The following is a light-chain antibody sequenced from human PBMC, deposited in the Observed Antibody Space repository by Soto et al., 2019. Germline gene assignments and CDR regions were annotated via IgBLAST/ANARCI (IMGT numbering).Light chain of an antibody. Sequence: EMVMTQSPGTLSVSPGERVTLSCRASQNIGNNLAWYQQGPGQAPRLLIYAASTRATGIPPRFSGSGSGTEFTLTISSLQSEDFAFYYCQHYNNWPPSITFGQGTRLEIK. CDR2: AAS. J-gene: IGKJ5*01. V-gene: IGKV3-15*01. CDR3: QHYNNWPPSIT. CDR1: QNIGNN.